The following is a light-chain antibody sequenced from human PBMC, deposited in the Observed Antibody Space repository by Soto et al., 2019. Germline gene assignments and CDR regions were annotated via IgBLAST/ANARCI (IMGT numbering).Light chain of an antibody. J-gene: IGLJ2*01. Sequence: NFMLTQPHSVSASPGKTVTISCTRSSGSIATNYVRWYQQRPGSAPITLIYQNNERPSGVPGRFSGSIDSSSNSASLTISGLMTEDEADYYCQSYGRNSPLVFGGGTKLTVL. CDR3: QSYGRNSPLV. CDR2: QNN. V-gene: IGLV6-57*04. CDR1: SGSIATNY.